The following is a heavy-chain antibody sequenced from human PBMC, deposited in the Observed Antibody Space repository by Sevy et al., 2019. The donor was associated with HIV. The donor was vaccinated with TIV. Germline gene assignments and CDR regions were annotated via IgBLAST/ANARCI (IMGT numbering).Heavy chain of an antibody. CDR3: ATGGYYFDY. D-gene: IGHD6-13*01. Sequence: GESLKISCAASGFTFSNAWMNWVRQAPGKGLEWVGRIKSKPDGGTTDYAAPVKGRFTISRDDSRGTVYLQMNSLKTDDTAVFYCATGGYYFDYWGQGTQVTVSS. CDR1: GFTFSNAW. J-gene: IGHJ4*02. CDR2: IKSKPDGGTT. V-gene: IGHV3-15*01.